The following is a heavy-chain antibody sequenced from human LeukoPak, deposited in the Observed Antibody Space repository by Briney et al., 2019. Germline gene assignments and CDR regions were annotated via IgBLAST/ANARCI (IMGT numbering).Heavy chain of an antibody. CDR1: GGTFSSYA. J-gene: IGHJ3*02. Sequence: SVKVSCKASGGTFSSYAISWVRQAPGQGLEWMGGIIPIFGTANYAQKFQGRVTITTDESTSTAYMELSSLRSEDTAVYYCAREVAAAGLDAFDIWGQGTMVAVSS. CDR2: IIPIFGTA. D-gene: IGHD6-13*01. CDR3: AREVAAAGLDAFDI. V-gene: IGHV1-69*05.